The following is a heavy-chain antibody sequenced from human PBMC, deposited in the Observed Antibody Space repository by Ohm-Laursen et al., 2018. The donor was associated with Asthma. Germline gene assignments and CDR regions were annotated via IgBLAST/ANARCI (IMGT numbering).Heavy chain of an antibody. D-gene: IGHD4-17*01. V-gene: IGHV3-9*01. CDR3: VKTYGDFGDYYYSAMDV. J-gene: IGHJ6*02. CDR1: AFTFSDYY. CDR2: IRWNSDST. Sequence: SLRLSCSASAFTFSDYYMSWIRQAPGKGLEWVSGIRWNSDSTGYVDSVKGRFTISRDNAKNSLYLQMNSLRAEDTALYYCVKTYGDFGDYYYSAMDVWGQGTTVTVSS.